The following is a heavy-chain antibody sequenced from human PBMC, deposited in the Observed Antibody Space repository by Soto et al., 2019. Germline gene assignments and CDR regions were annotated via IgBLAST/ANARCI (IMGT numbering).Heavy chain of an antibody. J-gene: IGHJ4*02. CDR3: ARAPRFGELRYYFDY. Sequence: ASVKVSCKASGYTFTGYYMHWVRQAPGQGLEWMGWINPNSGGTNYAQKFQGWVTMTRDTSISTAYMELSRLRSDDTAVYYCARAPRFGELRYYFDYWGQGTLVTVSS. CDR1: GYTFTGYY. D-gene: IGHD3-10*01. CDR2: INPNSGGT. V-gene: IGHV1-2*04.